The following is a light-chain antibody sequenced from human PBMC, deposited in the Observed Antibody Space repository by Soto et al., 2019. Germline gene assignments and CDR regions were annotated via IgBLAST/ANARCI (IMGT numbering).Light chain of an antibody. V-gene: IGLV3-21*01. Sequence: SYELTQPPSVSVAPGKTATIACGGDNIGSISVHGYQHKPGQAPLLVISYDHDRPSGIPERFSGSNSGSTATLTISRVEAGDEADYYCQVWDTSSDQQVFGGGTKLTGL. J-gene: IGLJ2*01. CDR2: YDH. CDR1: NIGSIS. CDR3: QVWDTSSDQQV.